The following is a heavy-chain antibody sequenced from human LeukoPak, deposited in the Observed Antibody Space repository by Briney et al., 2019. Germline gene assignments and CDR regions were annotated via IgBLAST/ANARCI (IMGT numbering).Heavy chain of an antibody. Sequence: KPSETLSLTCTVSGGSISSSSYSWGWIRQPPGKGWEWFGSIYYSETTYYNPSLKRRVTISVDTSKIQFSLKLSSVAATDTAVYFCARLRFDFWSGYTHPYFDYWGQGTLVTVSS. D-gene: IGHD3-3*01. J-gene: IGHJ4*02. CDR3: ARLRFDFWSGYTHPYFDY. CDR1: GGSISSSSYS. CDR2: IYYSETT. V-gene: IGHV4-39*01.